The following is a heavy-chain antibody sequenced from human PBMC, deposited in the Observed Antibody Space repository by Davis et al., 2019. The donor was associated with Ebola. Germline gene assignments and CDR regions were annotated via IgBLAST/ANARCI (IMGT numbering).Heavy chain of an antibody. J-gene: IGHJ6*03. CDR2: IDSNGST. CDR1: GGSISIYY. D-gene: IGHD6-6*01. V-gene: IGHV4-4*07. Sequence: PGGSLRLSCSVSGGSISIYYWNWIRQPAGKGLEWIGRIDSNGSTKYNPSLKSRVTMSVDTSKNQFSLRLSSVTAADTAVYYCARVTKTYSKSSPREYYYYYMDVWGKGSTVTVSS. CDR3: ARVTKTYSKSSPREYYYYYMDV.